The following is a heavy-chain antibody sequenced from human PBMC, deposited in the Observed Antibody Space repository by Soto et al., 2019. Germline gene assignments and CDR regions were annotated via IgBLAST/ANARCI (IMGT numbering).Heavy chain of an antibody. CDR2: MNPNSGTT. V-gene: IGHV1-8*01. CDR3: ATERLHGGNFACWFDT. D-gene: IGHD2-21*02. J-gene: IGHJ5*02. Sequence: SVEVCCKAPRDTYASNDIYWVRHATGQGLEWMGWMNPNSGTTGYAQKFQGRVTMTRNTSISTAYMELSSLRSEDTAVYYCATERLHGGNFACWFDTWGQGILVTVS. CDR1: RDTYASND.